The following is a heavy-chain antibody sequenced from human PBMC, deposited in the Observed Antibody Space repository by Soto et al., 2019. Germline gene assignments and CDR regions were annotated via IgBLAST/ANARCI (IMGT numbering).Heavy chain of an antibody. V-gene: IGHV4-59*08. J-gene: IGHJ6*02. CDR1: GGSISSYY. Sequence: QVQLQESGPGLVKPSETLSLTCTVSGGSISSYYWSWIRQPPGKGLEWIGYIYYSGSTNYNPSLESRVTISVDTSKNQFSLKLSSVTAADTAVYYCARHTYYHYGMDVWGQGTTVTVSS. CDR2: IYYSGST. CDR3: ARHTYYHYGMDV.